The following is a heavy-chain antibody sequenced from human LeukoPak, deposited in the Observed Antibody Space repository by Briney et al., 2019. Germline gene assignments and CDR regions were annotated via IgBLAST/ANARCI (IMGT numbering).Heavy chain of an antibody. J-gene: IGHJ5*02. CDR1: GGSISSSSYY. Sequence: SETLSLTCTVSGGSISSSSYYWGWIRQPPGKGLEWIGGIYYSGSTYYNPSLKSRVTISVDTSKNQFSLKLSSVTAADTAVYYCAREGQVSGSGNIWFDPWGQGTLVTVSS. D-gene: IGHD3-10*01. V-gene: IGHV4-39*07. CDR2: IYYSGST. CDR3: AREGQVSGSGNIWFDP.